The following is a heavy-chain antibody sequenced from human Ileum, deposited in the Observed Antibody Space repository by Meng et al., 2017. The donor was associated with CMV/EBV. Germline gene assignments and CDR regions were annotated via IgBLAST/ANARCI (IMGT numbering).Heavy chain of an antibody. D-gene: IGHD3-3*01. J-gene: IGHJ6*02. CDR2: IYYSGST. Sequence: GSLRLSCTVSGGSISSSSYYWGWIRQPPGKGLEWIGSIYYSGSTYYNPSLKSRVTISVDTSKNQFSLKLSSVTAADTAVYYCARGSYYDFWSGYYTPLGYYYGMDVWGQGTTVTVSS. CDR1: GGSISSSSYY. V-gene: IGHV4-39*01. CDR3: ARGSYYDFWSGYYTPLGYYYGMDV.